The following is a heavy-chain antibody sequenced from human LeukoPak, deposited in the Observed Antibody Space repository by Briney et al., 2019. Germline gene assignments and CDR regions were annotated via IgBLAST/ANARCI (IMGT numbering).Heavy chain of an antibody. J-gene: IGHJ4*02. Sequence: GGTLRLSCAASGFTFSSYGMSWVRHAPGKGLEWVSVIYSGGSTYYADSVKGRFTISRDNSKSTLYIQMNSLRAEDTAVYYCARAKPKNMVRGLIMRRESRYYFDYWGQGTLVTVSS. CDR2: IYSGGST. CDR3: ARAKPKNMVRGLIMRRESRYYFDY. D-gene: IGHD3-10*01. CDR1: GFTFSSYG. V-gene: IGHV3-53*01.